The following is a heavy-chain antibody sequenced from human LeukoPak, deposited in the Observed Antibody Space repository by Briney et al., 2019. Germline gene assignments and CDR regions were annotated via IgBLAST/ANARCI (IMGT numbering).Heavy chain of an antibody. Sequence: GGSLRLSCAASGFTFSDYHMSWIRQAPGKGLEWVSYISSSGSTIYYADSVKGRFTISRDNSKNTLYLQMNSLRAEDTAIYYCARDHTETSSLNFRNYYYYGMDIWGQGTTVIVSS. J-gene: IGHJ6*02. CDR2: ISSSGSTI. V-gene: IGHV3-11*01. CDR3: ARDHTETSSLNFRNYYYYGMDI. CDR1: GFTFSDYH. D-gene: IGHD4-11*01.